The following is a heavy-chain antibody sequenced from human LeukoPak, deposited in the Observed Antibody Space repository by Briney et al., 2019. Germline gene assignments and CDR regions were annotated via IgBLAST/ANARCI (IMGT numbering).Heavy chain of an antibody. D-gene: IGHD5-18*01. J-gene: IGHJ4*02. V-gene: IGHV3-7*01. CDR1: GFTSSSYW. Sequence: PGGSLRLSCAASGFTSSSYWMSWVRQAPGKGLEWVANIKQDGSEKYYVDSVKGRFTISRDNAKNSLYLQMNSLRAEDTAVYYCAREKGYSYGPYFDYWGQGTLVTVSS. CDR2: IKQDGSEK. CDR3: AREKGYSYGPYFDY.